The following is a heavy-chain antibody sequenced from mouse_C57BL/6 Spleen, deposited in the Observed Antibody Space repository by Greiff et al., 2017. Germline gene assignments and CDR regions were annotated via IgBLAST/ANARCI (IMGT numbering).Heavy chain of an antibody. CDR1: GFTFSSYA. D-gene: IGHD1-1*01. CDR2: ISDGGSYT. CDR3: ARDEGYYYGSSYGYFDV. J-gene: IGHJ1*03. Sequence: EVKVVESGGGLVKPGGSLKLSCAASGFTFSSYAMSWVRQTPEKRLEWVATISDGGSYTYYPDNVKGRFTISRDNAKNNLYLQMSHLKSEDTAMYYCARDEGYYYGSSYGYFDVWGTGTTVTVSS. V-gene: IGHV5-4*01.